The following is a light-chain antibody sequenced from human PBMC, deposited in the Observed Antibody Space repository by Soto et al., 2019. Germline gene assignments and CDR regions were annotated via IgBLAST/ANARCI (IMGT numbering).Light chain of an antibody. Sequence: QSVLTQPPSASGSPGQSVDISCTGTSSDVGGYNYVSWYQQHPGKAPKLMIYEVNKRPSGVPARFSGSKSGNTASLTVSGLQAEDEADYYCSSYAGSRNVFGTGTKVTV. J-gene: IGLJ1*01. CDR1: SSDVGGYNY. V-gene: IGLV2-8*01. CDR2: EVN. CDR3: SSYAGSRNV.